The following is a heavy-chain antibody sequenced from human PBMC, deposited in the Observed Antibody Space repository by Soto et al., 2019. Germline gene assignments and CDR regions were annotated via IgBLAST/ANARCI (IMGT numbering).Heavy chain of an antibody. D-gene: IGHD2-2*01. Sequence: GGSLRLSCAASGFDFSVYWMSWVRQAPGKXPEWVANIKFDGSEKQYVDSVKGRFTISRDNARNSVFLQMNSLRAGDTAVYYCVKDGGYCSSATCYSPRNHYFDAWGQGTLVTVSS. J-gene: IGHJ5*02. CDR2: IKFDGSEK. CDR1: GFDFSVYW. V-gene: IGHV3-7*03. CDR3: VKDGGYCSSATCYSPRNHYFDA.